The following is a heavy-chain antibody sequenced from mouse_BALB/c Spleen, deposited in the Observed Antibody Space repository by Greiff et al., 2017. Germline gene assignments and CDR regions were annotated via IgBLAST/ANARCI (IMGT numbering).Heavy chain of an antibody. CDR1: GFSLTGYG. Sequence: QVQLKESGPGLVAPSQSLSITCTVSGFSLTGYGVNWVRQPPGKGLEWLGMIWGDGSTDYNSALKSRLSISKDNSKSQVFLKMNSLQTDDTARYYCARDGVRRKDAMDYWGQGTSVTVSS. D-gene: IGHD2-14*01. CDR3: ARDGVRRKDAMDY. CDR2: IWGDGST. V-gene: IGHV2-6-7*01. J-gene: IGHJ4*01.